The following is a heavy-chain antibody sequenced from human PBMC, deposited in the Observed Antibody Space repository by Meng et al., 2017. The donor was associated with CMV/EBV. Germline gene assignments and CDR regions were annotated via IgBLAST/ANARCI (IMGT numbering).Heavy chain of an antibody. CDR1: GFTFSSYA. Sequence: GGSLRLSCAVSGFTFSSYAMHWVRQAPGKGLEWVAVISYDGSNKYYADSVKGRFTISRDNSKNTLYLQMNSLRAEDTAVYYCARYLSSPASPQPAYGMDVWGQGTTVTVSS. CDR3: ARYLSSPASPQPAYGMDV. D-gene: IGHD1-14*01. V-gene: IGHV3-30-3*01. CDR2: ISYDGSNK. J-gene: IGHJ6*02.